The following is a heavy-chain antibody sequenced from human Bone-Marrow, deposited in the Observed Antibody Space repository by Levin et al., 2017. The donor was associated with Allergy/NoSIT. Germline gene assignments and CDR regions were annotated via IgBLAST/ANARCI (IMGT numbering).Heavy chain of an antibody. CDR1: GFTFDDYA. J-gene: IGHJ1*01. CDR2: ISGNSGSR. Sequence: GGSLRLSCAASGFTFDDYAMHWVRQAPGKALEWVSAISGNSGSRAYAGSVKGRFTISRDSAKNSLHLQMNSLRPEDTAFYYCVKAAYCAGGSCLREYFQHWGQGILVTVSS. V-gene: IGHV3-9*01. D-gene: IGHD2-15*01. CDR3: VKAAYCAGGSCLREYFQH.